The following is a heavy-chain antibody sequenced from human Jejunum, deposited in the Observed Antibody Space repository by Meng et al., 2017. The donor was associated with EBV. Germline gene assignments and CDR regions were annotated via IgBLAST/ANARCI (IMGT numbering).Heavy chain of an antibody. J-gene: IGHJ4*02. D-gene: IGHD2/OR15-2a*01. CDR3: ATGDDYGNSNFDY. V-gene: IGHV1-3*04. Sequence: VQVVQSGDEVKKPGASVKVSCKASGYMFISYARHWVRHAPGQRLEWMGWINIGNGNTKYSQKFHGRLTISRDTSANTAYLELSSLTSEDTAIYYCATGDDYGNSNFDYWGQGTLVPSPQ. CDR2: INIGNGNT. CDR1: GYMFISYA.